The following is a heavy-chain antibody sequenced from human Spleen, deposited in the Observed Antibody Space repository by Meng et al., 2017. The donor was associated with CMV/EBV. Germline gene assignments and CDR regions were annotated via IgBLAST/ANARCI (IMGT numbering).Heavy chain of an antibody. J-gene: IGHJ4*02. CDR3: ARDLGDIVVVPAAMP. CDR2: INPSGGST. Sequence: QVRLWQSGAEVKKPGASVKVSCKASGYTFTSYYMHWVRQAPGQGLEWMGIINPSGGSTSYAQKFQGRVTMTRDTSTSTVYMELSSLRSEDTAVYYCARDLGDIVVVPAAMPWGQGTLVTVSS. CDR1: GYTFTSYY. V-gene: IGHV1-46*01. D-gene: IGHD2-2*01.